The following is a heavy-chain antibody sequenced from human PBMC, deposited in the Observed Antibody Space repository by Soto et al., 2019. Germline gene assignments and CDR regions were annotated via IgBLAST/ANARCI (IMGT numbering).Heavy chain of an antibody. CDR3: ARDPVVSDDSSGYYYVFWFDP. CDR1: GFTFSSYS. V-gene: IGHV3-21*01. J-gene: IGHJ5*02. D-gene: IGHD3-22*01. Sequence: GGSLRLSCAASGFTFSSYSMNWVRQAPGKGLEWVSSISSSSSYIYYADSVKGRFTISRDNAKNSLYLQMNSLRAEDTAVYYCARDPVVSDDSSGYYYVFWFDPWGQGTLVTVSS. CDR2: ISSSSSYI.